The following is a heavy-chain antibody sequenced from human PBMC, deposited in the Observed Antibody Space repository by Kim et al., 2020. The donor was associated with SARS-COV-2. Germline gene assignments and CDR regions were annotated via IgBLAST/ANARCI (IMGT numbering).Heavy chain of an antibody. D-gene: IGHD5-18*01. Sequence: GGSLRLSCAASGFTVSSNYMSWVRQAPGKGLDWVSIIYSGGSTYYADSLKGRFTISRDNSNNTLYLQMNSLRAEDTAVYDCARDRLLGTAFPSYYYYGM. J-gene: IGHJ6*01. V-gene: IGHV3-66*01. CDR3: ARDRLLGTAFPSYYYYGM. CDR2: IYSGGST. CDR1: GFTVSSNY.